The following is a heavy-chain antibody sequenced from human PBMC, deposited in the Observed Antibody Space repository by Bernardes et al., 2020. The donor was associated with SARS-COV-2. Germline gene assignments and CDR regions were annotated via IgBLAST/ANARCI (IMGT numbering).Heavy chain of an antibody. CDR3: AKNRASWMEFFVS. CDR2: IYGNGLS. V-gene: IGHV4-4*07. D-gene: IGHD3-3*01. Sequence: SDTLYLTCTVSGGSLSGYYWSWIRQSGGKGLEWLGRIYGNGLSNYNPSLESRIIMSVDTSKNEVSLKLTSVTDADTAVYFCAKNRASWMEFFVSWGHGTLVTVSS. CDR1: GGSLSGYY. J-gene: IGHJ5*01.